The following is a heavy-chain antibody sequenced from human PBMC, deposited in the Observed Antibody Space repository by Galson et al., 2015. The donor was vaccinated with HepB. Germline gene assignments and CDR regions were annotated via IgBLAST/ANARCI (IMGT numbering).Heavy chain of an antibody. D-gene: IGHD5-24*01. CDR3: ARGRWLRDPFDY. CDR2: ISYDGSNK. V-gene: IGHV3-30-3*01. J-gene: IGHJ4*02. Sequence: SLRLSCAASGFTFSSYAMHWVRQAPGKGLEWVAVISYDGSNKYYADSVKGRFTISRDNSKNTLCLQMNSLRAEDTAVYYCARGRWLRDPFDYWGQGTLVTVSS. CDR1: GFTFSSYA.